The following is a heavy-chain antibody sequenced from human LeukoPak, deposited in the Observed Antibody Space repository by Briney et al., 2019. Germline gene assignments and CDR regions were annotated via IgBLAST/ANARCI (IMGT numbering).Heavy chain of an antibody. Sequence: SETLSLTCAVSGGSFSTYYWNWIRPPPGKGLEWIGYIYYSESTNYNPSLKNRVTISVDTSKNQFSLKLSSVTAADTAVYFCARQLRGEAVAGHLQPFDYWGQGTLVTVSS. CDR1: GGSFSTYY. J-gene: IGHJ4*02. CDR3: ARQLRGEAVAGHLQPFDY. CDR2: IYYSEST. V-gene: IGHV4-59*08. D-gene: IGHD6-19*01.